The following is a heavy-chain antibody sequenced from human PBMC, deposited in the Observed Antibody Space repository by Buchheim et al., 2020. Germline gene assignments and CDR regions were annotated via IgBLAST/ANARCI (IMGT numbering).Heavy chain of an antibody. D-gene: IGHD6-13*01. V-gene: IGHV3-23*01. CDR3: AKDRIDDSSSWYGNPSDY. Sequence: EVQLLESGGALVQPGGSLRLSCEASGFIFPNYAMSWVRQAPGKGLEWVSAISGSGAGPYYGDSVKGRFTISRDNSKNTLYLQMNSLRAEDTAVYYCAKDRIDDSSSWYGNPSDYWGQGTL. CDR2: ISGSGAGP. J-gene: IGHJ4*02. CDR1: GFIFPNYA.